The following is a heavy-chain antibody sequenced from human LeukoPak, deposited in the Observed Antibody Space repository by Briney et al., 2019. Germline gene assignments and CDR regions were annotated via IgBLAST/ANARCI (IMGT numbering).Heavy chain of an antibody. J-gene: IGHJ6*03. V-gene: IGHV1-2*02. CDR1: GYTFTGYY. D-gene: IGHD5-12*01. CDR2: INPNSGGT. Sequence: ASVKVSCKASGYTFTGYYMHWVRQAPGQGLERMGWINPNSGGTNYAQKFQGRVTMTRDTSISTAYMELSRLRSDDTAVYYCARRGYPVYYYYMDVWGKGTTVTISS. CDR3: ARRGYPVYYYYMDV.